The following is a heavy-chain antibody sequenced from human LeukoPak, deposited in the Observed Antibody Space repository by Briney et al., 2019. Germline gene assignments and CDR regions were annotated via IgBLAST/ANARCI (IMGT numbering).Heavy chain of an antibody. Sequence: GGSLRLSCAASGFTFSNYTMSWVRQAPGKGLEWVSTISGSGGSTYYADSVKGRFTISRDNSKDTLYLQMNSLRAEDTAVYYCAKSAYCGGDCYSRSDYWGQGTLVTVSS. CDR2: ISGSGGST. J-gene: IGHJ4*02. CDR1: GFTFSNYT. D-gene: IGHD2-21*02. CDR3: AKSAYCGGDCYSRSDY. V-gene: IGHV3-23*01.